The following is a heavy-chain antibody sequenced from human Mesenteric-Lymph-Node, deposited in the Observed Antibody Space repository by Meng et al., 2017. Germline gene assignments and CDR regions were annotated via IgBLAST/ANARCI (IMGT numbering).Heavy chain of an antibody. CDR2: ISHSVGT. Sequence: ESLKISCAVYGGSFSDYYWSWIRQSPGKGLEWIGEISHSVGTKYNPSLKSRVTISVDTSNNQFSLKLSSVTAADTAVYYCARGSYFFDYWGQGTLVTVSS. CDR1: GGSFSDYY. D-gene: IGHD2-2*01. CDR3: ARGSYFFDY. V-gene: IGHV4-34*01. J-gene: IGHJ4*02.